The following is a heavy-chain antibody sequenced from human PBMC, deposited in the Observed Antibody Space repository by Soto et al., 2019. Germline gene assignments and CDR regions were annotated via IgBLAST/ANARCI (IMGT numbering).Heavy chain of an antibody. D-gene: IGHD3-9*01. Sequence: GGSLRLSCAASGFTFSNAWMNWVRQAPGKGLEWVGRIKSKTDGGTTDYAAPVKGRFTISRDDSKNTLYLQMNSLKTEDTAVYYCTTIVRYFDWLLLGPIDYWGQGTLVTVSS. V-gene: IGHV3-15*07. J-gene: IGHJ4*02. CDR3: TTIVRYFDWLLLGPIDY. CDR1: GFTFSNAW. CDR2: IKSKTDGGTT.